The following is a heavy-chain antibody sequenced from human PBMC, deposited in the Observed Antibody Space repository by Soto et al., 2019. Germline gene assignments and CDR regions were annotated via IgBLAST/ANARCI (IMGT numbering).Heavy chain of an antibody. CDR1: GVSCISYS. V-gene: IGHV3-21*01. D-gene: IGHD3-9*01. CDR3: ARVSLRYFDWLLGYFDY. CDR2: ISSSSSYI. Sequence: VRSLRLPCAAAGVSCISYSMNWVRKAPGKGLEWVSSISSSSSYIYYADSVKGRFTISRDNAKNSLYLQMNSLRAEDTAVYYCARVSLRYFDWLLGYFDYWGQGTLVTVSS. J-gene: IGHJ4*02.